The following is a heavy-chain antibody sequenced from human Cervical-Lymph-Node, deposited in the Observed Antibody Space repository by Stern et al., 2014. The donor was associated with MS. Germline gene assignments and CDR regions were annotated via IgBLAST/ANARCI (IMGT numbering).Heavy chain of an antibody. CDR3: ALSSETSDRWYSLGYDL. CDR2: IFPVFGTP. CDR1: GGTFSKFP. Sequence: QVQLVQSGAEVTKPGSSVTVSCQASGGTFSKFPSSWVRQAPGPGLAWMGGIFPVFGTPTYAQEFRGRVTITADVSTSTVYMELSSLRSDDTAVYYCALSSETSDRWYSLGYDLWGQGTLVTVSS. J-gene: IGHJ5*02. D-gene: IGHD6-13*01. V-gene: IGHV1-69*12.